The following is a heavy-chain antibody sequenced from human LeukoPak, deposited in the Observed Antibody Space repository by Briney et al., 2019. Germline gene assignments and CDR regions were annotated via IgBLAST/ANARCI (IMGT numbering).Heavy chain of an antibody. V-gene: IGHV3-30-3*01. D-gene: IGHD2-15*01. CDR1: GFTFNNYA. J-gene: IGHJ6*02. Sequence: PGGSLRLSCAASGFTFNNYAMHWVRQAPGKGLEWVAVISYDGTNKYYADSVKGRLTISRDNSENTLYLQMNSPRAEDTALYYCAKDIVVVVAATQPSYYYYGMDVWGQGTTVTVSS. CDR3: AKDIVVVVAATQPSYYYYGMDV. CDR2: ISYDGTNK.